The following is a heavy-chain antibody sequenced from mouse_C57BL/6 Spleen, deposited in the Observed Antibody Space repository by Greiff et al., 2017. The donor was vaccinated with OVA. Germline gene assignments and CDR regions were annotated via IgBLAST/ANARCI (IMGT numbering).Heavy chain of an antibody. CDR3: AILYDYDEGLAMDY. J-gene: IGHJ4*01. V-gene: IGHV1-26*01. D-gene: IGHD2-4*01. Sequence: VQLQQSGPELVKPGASVKISCKASGYTFTEYYMNWVKQSHGKSLEWIGDINPNNGGTSYNQKFKGKATLTVDKSSSTAYMELRSLTSEDSAVYYCAILYDYDEGLAMDYWGQGTSVTVSS. CDR2: INPNNGGT. CDR1: GYTFTEYY.